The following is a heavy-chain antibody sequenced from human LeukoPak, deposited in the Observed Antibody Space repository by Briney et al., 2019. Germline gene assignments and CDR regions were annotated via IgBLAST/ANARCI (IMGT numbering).Heavy chain of an antibody. V-gene: IGHV3-23*01. CDR1: GFTFSSYA. CDR3: ANRGKYCSSTSCLGSAQVDY. CDR2: ISGSGGST. D-gene: IGHD2-2*01. J-gene: IGHJ4*02. Sequence: GGSLRLSCAASGFTFSSYAMSWVRQAPGKGLEWVSAISGSGGSTYYADSVKGRFTISRDNSKNTLYLQMNSLRAEDTAVYYCANRGKYCSSTSCLGSAQVDYWGQGTLVTASS.